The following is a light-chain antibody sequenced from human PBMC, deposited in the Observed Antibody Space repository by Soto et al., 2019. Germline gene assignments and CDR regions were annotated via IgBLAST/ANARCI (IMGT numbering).Light chain of an antibody. CDR3: QQYSDSSGA. CDR2: DAS. V-gene: IGKV1-5*01. Sequence: DIQVTQSPSTLSASVGDRVTITCGASQSIGTWLAWYQQKPGKAPKLLIFDASTLESGVPSRFSGSGSGTDFTLTISSLQPDVFATYYCQQYSDSSGAFGQGTRVEIK. J-gene: IGKJ1*01. CDR1: QSIGTW.